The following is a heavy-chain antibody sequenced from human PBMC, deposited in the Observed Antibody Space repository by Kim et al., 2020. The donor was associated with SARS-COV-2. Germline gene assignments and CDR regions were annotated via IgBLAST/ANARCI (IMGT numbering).Heavy chain of an antibody. Sequence: GGSLRLSCAASGFTVSSNYMSWVRQAPGKGLEWVSVIYSGGSTYYADSVTRRFTISRDTSKNTLYLQMNSLRAEDTAVFYCARTAGSHLTFDYWGQGTLVTVSS. CDR1: GFTVSSNY. J-gene: IGHJ4*02. D-gene: IGHD1-26*01. V-gene: IGHV3-53*01. CDR2: IYSGGST. CDR3: ARTAGSHLTFDY.